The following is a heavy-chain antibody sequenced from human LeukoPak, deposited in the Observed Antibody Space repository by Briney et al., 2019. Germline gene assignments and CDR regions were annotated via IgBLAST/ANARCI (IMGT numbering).Heavy chain of an antibody. CDR2: IKSDGSTT. CDR3: ARVVDTHFDY. D-gene: IGHD5-18*01. Sequence: GGALRLSCAASVFTFSSYWMHWVRQAPGKGRVWVSRIKSDGSTTTYADSVKGRFTISRDNAKNTLYLQMNSLRAEDTAVYYCARVVDTHFDYWGQGTLVTVSS. J-gene: IGHJ4*02. CDR1: VFTFSSYW. V-gene: IGHV3-74*01.